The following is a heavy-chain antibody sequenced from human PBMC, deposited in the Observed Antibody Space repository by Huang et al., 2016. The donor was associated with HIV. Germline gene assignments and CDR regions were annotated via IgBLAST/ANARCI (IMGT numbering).Heavy chain of an antibody. V-gene: IGHV3-74*03. CDR3: ARHRSSGGVEEAFDI. D-gene: IGHD2-8*02. CDR1: GFTFSSYW. J-gene: IGHJ3*02. CDR2: INNDGSIT. Sequence: EVQLVESGGGLVQPGGSLRLSCAASGFTFSSYWMHWVRQAPGKGLVWVSRINNDGSITTYADSVKGRITISRDNARNTMYLQMTTLSAGDTAVYYCARHRSSGGVEEAFDIWGPGTLVTVAS.